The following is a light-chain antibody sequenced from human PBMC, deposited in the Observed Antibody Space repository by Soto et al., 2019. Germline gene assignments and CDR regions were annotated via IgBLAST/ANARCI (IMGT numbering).Light chain of an antibody. V-gene: IGKV3-15*01. CDR3: QQYNNWPPIT. Sequence: EIVLTQSPGTLSLSPGERATLSCRASESVSSSFVAWYQQKPGQAPRLLISGASTRATGIPARFSGSGSGTEFTLTISSLQSEDFAVYYCQQYNNWPPITFGQGTRLEI. J-gene: IGKJ5*01. CDR2: GAS. CDR1: ESVSSS.